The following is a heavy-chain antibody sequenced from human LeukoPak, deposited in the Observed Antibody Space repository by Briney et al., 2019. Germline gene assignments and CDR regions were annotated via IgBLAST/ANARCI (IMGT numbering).Heavy chain of an antibody. J-gene: IGHJ5*02. V-gene: IGHV1-2*02. CDR3: ARVLLIGGFDP. CDR1: GYTFTRYY. Sequence: ASVKVSCKASGYTFTRYYIHWVRQAPGQGLEWMGWINPNSGGTNYAQKFQGRVTMTRDTSISTAYMELSRLRSDDTAVYYCARVLLIGGFDPWGQGTLVTVSS. D-gene: IGHD3-16*01. CDR2: INPNSGGT.